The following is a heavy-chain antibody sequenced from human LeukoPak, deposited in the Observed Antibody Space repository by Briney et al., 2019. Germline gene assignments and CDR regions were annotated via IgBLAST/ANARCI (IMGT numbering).Heavy chain of an antibody. CDR1: VYNLTNYD. D-gene: IGHD4-23*01. CDR2: MKPKSGET. J-gene: IGHJ5*02. Sequence: ASVKVSCKASVYNLTNYDINWVRQATGQGLEWMGWMKPKSGETGYAEKFQGRATMTRDTSINTAYMELSSLTSEDTAVYYCARDYGGNSGWFDPWGQGTLLTVSS. V-gene: IGHV1-8*01. CDR3: ARDYGGNSGWFDP.